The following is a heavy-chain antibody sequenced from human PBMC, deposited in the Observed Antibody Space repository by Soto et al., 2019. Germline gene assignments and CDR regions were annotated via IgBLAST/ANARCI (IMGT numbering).Heavy chain of an antibody. D-gene: IGHD3-9*01. J-gene: IGHJ4*02. CDR2: ISAYNGNT. V-gene: IGHV1-18*01. Sequence: QVKLVQSGAEVKKPGASVKVSCKASGYTFTSYGISWVRQAPGQGLEWMGWISAYNGNTNYAQKLQGRVTMTTDTSTSTAYMELRSLRSDDTAVYDCARDPTYYDILTGYWSGFDYWGQGTLVTVSS. CDR1: GYTFTSYG. CDR3: ARDPTYYDILTGYWSGFDY.